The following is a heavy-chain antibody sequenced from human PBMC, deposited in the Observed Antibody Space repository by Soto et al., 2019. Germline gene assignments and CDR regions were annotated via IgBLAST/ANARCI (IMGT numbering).Heavy chain of an antibody. D-gene: IGHD2-2*01. Sequence: GESLKISCKGSGYSFTSYWIGWVRQMPGKGLEWMGIIYPGDSDTRYSPSFQGQVTNSADKSISTAYLQWSSLKASDPAMYYCASATIVPHYYYGMDVWGQGTTVTVSS. J-gene: IGHJ6*02. V-gene: IGHV5-51*01. CDR3: ASATIVPHYYYGMDV. CDR2: IYPGDSDT. CDR1: GYSFTSYW.